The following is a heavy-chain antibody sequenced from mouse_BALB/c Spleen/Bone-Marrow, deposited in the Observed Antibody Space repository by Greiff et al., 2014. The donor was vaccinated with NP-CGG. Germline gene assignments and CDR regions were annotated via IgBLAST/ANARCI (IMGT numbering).Heavy chain of an antibody. CDR2: INPYNGDT. Sequence: VQLQQSGPELVKPGASVKISCKASGYSFTGYFMNWVMQSHGKGLEWIGRINPYNGDTFYNQKSKGKATLTVDKSSSTAHMELRSLASEDSAVYYCAREGGYYYGSSPYFDVWGAGTTVTVSS. CDR1: GYSFTGYF. D-gene: IGHD1-1*01. CDR3: AREGGYYYGSSPYFDV. J-gene: IGHJ1*01. V-gene: IGHV1-20*02.